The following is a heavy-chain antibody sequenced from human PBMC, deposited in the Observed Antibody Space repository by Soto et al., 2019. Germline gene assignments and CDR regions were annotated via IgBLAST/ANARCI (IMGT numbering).Heavy chain of an antibody. CDR2: IYSGGST. CDR1: GFTVSSNY. J-gene: IGHJ6*03. CDR3: ARDSRGPYYMDV. D-gene: IGHD2-2*01. V-gene: IGHV3-66*01. Sequence: EVQLVESGGGLVQPGGSLRLSCAASGFTVSSNYMSWVRQAPGKGLEWVSVIYSGGSTYYADSVKGRFTISRDNSKNTLYLQMNSPRAEDTAVYYCARDSRGPYYMDVWGKGTTVTVSS.